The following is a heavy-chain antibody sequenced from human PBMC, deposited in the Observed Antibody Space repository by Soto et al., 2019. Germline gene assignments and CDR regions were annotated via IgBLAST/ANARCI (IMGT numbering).Heavy chain of an antibody. CDR2: INHSGST. V-gene: IGHV4-34*01. D-gene: IGHD2-15*01. J-gene: IGHJ5*02. CDR1: GGSFGGYY. Sequence: SETLSLTCGVYGGSFGGYYWSCIRQTPGKGLEWIGEINHSGSTNYNPSLKSRVTISVDTSKNQFPLKLSSVTAADTAVYYCAGNIVVVVAATRGWFDPWGQGTLVTGSS. CDR3: AGNIVVVVAATRGWFDP.